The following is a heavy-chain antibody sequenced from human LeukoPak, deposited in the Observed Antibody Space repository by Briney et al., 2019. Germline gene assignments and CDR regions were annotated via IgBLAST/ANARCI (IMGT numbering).Heavy chain of an antibody. D-gene: IGHD3-10*01. J-gene: IGHJ4*02. CDR1: GFTFSSYS. CDR2: IMHDGSEK. V-gene: IGHV3-7*01. Sequence: PGGSLRLSCAASGFTFSSYSMNWVRQAPGKGLEWVATIMHDGSEKNYVDSVKGRFTISRDNGFNLLYLQMNSLRAEDTAVYYCARGRGGFDLWGQGTLVTVSS. CDR3: ARGRGGFDL.